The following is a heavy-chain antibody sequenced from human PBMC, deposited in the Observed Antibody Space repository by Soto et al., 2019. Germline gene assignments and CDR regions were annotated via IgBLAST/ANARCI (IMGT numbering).Heavy chain of an antibody. CDR2: IIPIFGTA. J-gene: IGHJ4*02. CDR1: GGTFSSYS. CDR3: ARDGGRHSGGIDY. Sequence: SVKVSCKASGGTFSSYSINWVRQAPGQGLEWVGEIIPIFGTANYAQKFQGRVTITADESTSTAYMELSSLRSEDTAVYYCARDGGRHSGGIDYWGQGTLVTVSS. V-gene: IGHV1-69*13. D-gene: IGHD1-26*01.